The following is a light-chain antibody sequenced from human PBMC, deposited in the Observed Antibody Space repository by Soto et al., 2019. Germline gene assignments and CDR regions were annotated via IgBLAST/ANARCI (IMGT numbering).Light chain of an antibody. CDR2: DVD. Sequence: SVLTQPASVSGSPGQSITVSCTGTSNDIGVSNYVSWYQQHPGKAPRLIIYDVDNRPSGVSARFSGSKSGNTASLTISGLQAEDEADYYCSSYTSDWGVFGTGTKVTVL. V-gene: IGLV2-14*03. J-gene: IGLJ1*01. CDR3: SSYTSDWGV. CDR1: SNDIGVSNY.